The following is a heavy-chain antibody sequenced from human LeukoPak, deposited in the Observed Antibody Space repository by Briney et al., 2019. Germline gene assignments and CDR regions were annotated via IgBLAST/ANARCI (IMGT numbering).Heavy chain of an antibody. V-gene: IGHV3-20*01. J-gene: IGHJ3*02. D-gene: IGHD3-22*01. CDR3: AKTYYYDSSGYYYGAFDI. Sequence: GGSLRLSCAASGFTFDDYGMNWVRQAPGKGLEWVAGINWNGNYIGYADSVKGRFTISRDNVENSLYLQMNSLRAEDTALYHCAKTYYYDSSGYYYGAFDIWGQGTMVTVSS. CDR2: INWNGNYI. CDR1: GFTFDDYG.